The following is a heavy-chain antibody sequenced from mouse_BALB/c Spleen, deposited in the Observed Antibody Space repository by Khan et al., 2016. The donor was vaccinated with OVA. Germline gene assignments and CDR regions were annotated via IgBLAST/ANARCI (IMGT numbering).Heavy chain of an antibody. V-gene: IGHV5-6*01. Sequence: EVALVESGGDLVKPGGSLKLSCAASGFSFSSYSMSWVRQTPDKRLEWVATISSGGDYTYYPDIVKGRFTISRDNAKNTLYLQISSLKSEDTAMYYCASHLTGSFAYWGQGTLVTVSA. CDR2: ISSGGDYT. CDR3: ASHLTGSFAY. D-gene: IGHD4-1*01. J-gene: IGHJ3*01. CDR1: GFSFSSYS.